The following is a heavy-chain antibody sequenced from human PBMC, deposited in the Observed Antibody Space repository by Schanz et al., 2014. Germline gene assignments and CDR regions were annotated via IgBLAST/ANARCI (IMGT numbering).Heavy chain of an antibody. CDR1: GFTFSGYW. V-gene: IGHV3-7*01. D-gene: IGHD2-2*02. Sequence: EVQLVESGGGLVQPGGSVRLSCAASGFTFSGYWMSWVRQAPGKGPEWLANVKQDGIEKYYLESVRGRFTISRDNAKNSRYLEMNSLTAEDTAVYYCARGSQSSGTCYIIYFDYWGQGALVTVSS. CDR2: VKQDGIEK. CDR3: ARGSQSSGTCYIIYFDY. J-gene: IGHJ4*02.